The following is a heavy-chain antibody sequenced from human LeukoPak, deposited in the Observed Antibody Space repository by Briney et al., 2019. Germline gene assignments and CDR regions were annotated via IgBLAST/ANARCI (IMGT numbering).Heavy chain of an antibody. Sequence: SETLSLTCAVSGGSISSSNWWSWVRPPPGKGLEWIGEIYHSGSTNYNPSLKSRVTISVDKSKNQFSLKLSSVTAADTAVYYCARVTIFGVVIISSYMDVWGKGTTVTVSS. D-gene: IGHD3-3*01. CDR2: IYHSGST. CDR1: GGSISSSNW. J-gene: IGHJ6*03. V-gene: IGHV4-4*02. CDR3: ARVTIFGVVIISSYMDV.